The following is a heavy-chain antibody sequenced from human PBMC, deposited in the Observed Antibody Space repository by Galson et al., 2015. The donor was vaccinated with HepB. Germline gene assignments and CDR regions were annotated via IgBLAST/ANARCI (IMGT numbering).Heavy chain of an antibody. CDR2: FDPEDGET. CDR3: ATHYGSGSYYTGYNWFDP. CDR1: GYTLTELS. Sequence: SVKVSCKVSGYTLTELSMHWVRQAPGKGLEWMGGFDPEDGETIYAQKFQGRVTMTEDTSTDTAYMELSSLRSEDTAVYYCATHYGSGSYYTGYNWFDPWGQGTLVTVSS. V-gene: IGHV1-24*01. J-gene: IGHJ5*02. D-gene: IGHD3-10*01.